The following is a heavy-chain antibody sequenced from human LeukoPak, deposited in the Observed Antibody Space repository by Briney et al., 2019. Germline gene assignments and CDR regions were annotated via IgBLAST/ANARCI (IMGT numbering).Heavy chain of an antibody. CDR3: ARDMDSSGWNYYYGMDV. Sequence: GGSLRLSCAASGFTFSSYWMHWVRQAPGKGLVWVSRINSDGSSTSYADSVKGRFTISRGNAKNTLYLQMNSLRAEDTAVYYCARDMDSSGWNYYYGMDVWGQGTTVTVSS. J-gene: IGHJ6*02. D-gene: IGHD6-19*01. V-gene: IGHV3-74*01. CDR1: GFTFSSYW. CDR2: INSDGSST.